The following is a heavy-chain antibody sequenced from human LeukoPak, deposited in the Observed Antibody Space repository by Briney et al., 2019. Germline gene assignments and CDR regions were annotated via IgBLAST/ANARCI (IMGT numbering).Heavy chain of an antibody. CDR1: GFTFSSYA. Sequence: GGSLRLSCAASGFTFSSYAMHWVRQAPGKGLEWMAVISYDGSNKYYADSVKGRFTISRDNSKNTLYLQMNSLRAEDTAVYYCARDKGGSYYVYCDYWGQGTLVTVSS. V-gene: IGHV3-30-3*01. J-gene: IGHJ4*02. CDR2: ISYDGSNK. CDR3: ARDKGGSYYVYCDY. D-gene: IGHD1-26*01.